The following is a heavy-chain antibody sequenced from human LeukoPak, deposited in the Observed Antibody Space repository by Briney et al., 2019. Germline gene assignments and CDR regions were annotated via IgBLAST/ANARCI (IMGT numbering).Heavy chain of an antibody. Sequence: SGTLSLTCTVSGGSINSSSYYWGWIRQPPGKGLEWIGSIYYSGSTYYNPSLKSRVTISVDTSKNQFSLKLSSVTAADTAVYYCARAHSSGRIIDYWGQGTLVTVSS. J-gene: IGHJ4*02. D-gene: IGHD6-19*01. CDR1: GGSINSSSYY. CDR2: IYYSGST. V-gene: IGHV4-39*01. CDR3: ARAHSSGRIIDY.